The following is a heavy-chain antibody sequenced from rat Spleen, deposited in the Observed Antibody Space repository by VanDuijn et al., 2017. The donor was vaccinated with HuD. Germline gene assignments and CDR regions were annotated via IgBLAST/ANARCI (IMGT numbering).Heavy chain of an antibody. V-gene: IGHV5S10*01. CDR2: IIYDGSRT. Sequence: EVQLVESGGGLVQPGRSLKVSCAASGFTFSDYYMAWVRQAPTKGLEWVATIIYDGSRTYYRDSVKGRFTISRDNAKSTLSLQMDSLRSEDTATYYCARRHYGYTDYFDYWGQGVMVTVSS. CDR3: ARRHYGYTDYFDY. D-gene: IGHD1-9*01. J-gene: IGHJ2*01. CDR1: GFTFSDYY.